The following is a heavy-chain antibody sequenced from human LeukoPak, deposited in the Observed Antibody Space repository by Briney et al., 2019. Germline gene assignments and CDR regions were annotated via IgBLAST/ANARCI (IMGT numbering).Heavy chain of an antibody. V-gene: IGHV3-7*01. CDR1: GFTFSSYG. CDR2: INPDGSEK. J-gene: IGHJ3*02. CDR3: ARPGIAGGAFDI. D-gene: IGHD1-26*01. Sequence: PGGSLRLSCAASGFTFSSYGMHWVRQVPGKGLEWVGNINPDGSEKYYVDSVEGRFTISRDNSKNSMYLQMNSLRGEDTAVYYCARPGIAGGAFDIWGQGTVVIVSS.